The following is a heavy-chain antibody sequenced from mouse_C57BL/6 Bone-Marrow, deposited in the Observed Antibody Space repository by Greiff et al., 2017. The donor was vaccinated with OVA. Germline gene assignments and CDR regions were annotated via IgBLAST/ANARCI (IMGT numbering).Heavy chain of an antibody. Sequence: QVQLQQSGAELARPGASVKLSCKASGYTFTSYGISWVKQRTGQGLEWIGEIYPRSGNTYYNEKFKGKATLTADKSSSTAYMELRSLTSEDSAVYFCAPHYYDDDGYAMDYWGQGTSVTVSS. J-gene: IGHJ4*01. CDR1: GYTFTSYG. CDR2: IYPRSGNT. CDR3: APHYYDDDGYAMDY. D-gene: IGHD2-4*01. V-gene: IGHV1-81*01.